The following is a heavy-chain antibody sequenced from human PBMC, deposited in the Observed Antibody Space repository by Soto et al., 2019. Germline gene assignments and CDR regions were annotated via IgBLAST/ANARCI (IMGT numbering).Heavy chain of an antibody. D-gene: IGHD6-19*01. CDR2: INPNSGGK. Sequence: QVQLVQSGAEVKKPGASVKVSCKASGYTFTGYYMHWVRQAPGQGLEWMGWINPNSGGKNYAQKFQGRVTMTRATSISTAYLELSRLRSDDTAVYYCARVAVAGPRYFDCWGQGTLVTVSS. CDR1: GYTFTGYY. J-gene: IGHJ4*02. V-gene: IGHV1-2*02. CDR3: ARVAVAGPRYFDC.